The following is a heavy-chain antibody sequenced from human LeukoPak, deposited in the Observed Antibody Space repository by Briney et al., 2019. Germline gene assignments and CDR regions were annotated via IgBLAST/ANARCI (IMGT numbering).Heavy chain of an antibody. Sequence: PSQTLSLTCTVSGGSISSGGYYWSWIRQHPGKGLEWIGYIYYSGSTYYNPSLKSRVTISVDTSKNQFSLKLSSVTAADTAVYYCARGYGSGGANAFDIWGQGTIVTVSS. CDR3: ARGYGSGGANAFDI. CDR2: IYYSGST. D-gene: IGHD3-10*01. CDR1: GGSISSGGYY. J-gene: IGHJ3*02. V-gene: IGHV4-31*03.